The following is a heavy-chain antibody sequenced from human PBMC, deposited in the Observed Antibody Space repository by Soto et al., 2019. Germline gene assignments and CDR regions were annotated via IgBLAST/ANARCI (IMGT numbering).Heavy chain of an antibody. V-gene: IGHV4-30-4*08. CDR3: AREDDGGDRDYYGLDV. Sequence: QVQLQQSGPGLVKPSQTLSLTCTVSGGSISSDNYHWTWIRQSPEKGLEWIGYLYYSGSIFYNPSFKSRLTISVDTSKNQVSLQLSSVTAADTAVYFCAREDDGGDRDYYGLDVWGQGTTVTVSS. CDR1: GGSISSDNYH. CDR2: LYYSGSI. D-gene: IGHD2-21*02. J-gene: IGHJ6*02.